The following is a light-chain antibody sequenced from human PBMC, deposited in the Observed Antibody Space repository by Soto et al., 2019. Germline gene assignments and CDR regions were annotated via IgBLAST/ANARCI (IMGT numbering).Light chain of an antibody. CDR1: QSISSW. Sequence: DIQMTQSPSTLSASVGDRVTITCRASQSISSWLAWYQQKPGKAPKLLIYDASSLESGVPSRFSGSGSGTEFTLTISSLQPDDFATYYCQQYNSYSSRTFSQGTK. J-gene: IGKJ1*01. CDR2: DAS. CDR3: QQYNSYSSRT. V-gene: IGKV1-5*01.